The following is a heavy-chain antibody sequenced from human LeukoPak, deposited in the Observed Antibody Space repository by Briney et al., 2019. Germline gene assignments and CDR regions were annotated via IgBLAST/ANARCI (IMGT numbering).Heavy chain of an antibody. Sequence: VASVKVSCKASGYTFSNYGISWVRQAPGQGLEWMGWISAYNGNTNYAQKLQGRVTMTTDTSTSTAYMELGSLRSDDTAVYYCARDRRYCSSTSCPGGYYYYGMDVWGQGTTVTVSS. CDR2: ISAYNGNT. CDR1: GYTFSNYG. J-gene: IGHJ6*02. V-gene: IGHV1-18*01. D-gene: IGHD2-2*01. CDR3: ARDRRYCSSTSCPGGYYYYGMDV.